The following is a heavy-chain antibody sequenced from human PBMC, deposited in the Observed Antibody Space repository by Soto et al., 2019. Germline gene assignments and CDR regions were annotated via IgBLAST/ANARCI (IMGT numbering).Heavy chain of an antibody. CDR1: GDSISSGNRY. V-gene: IGHV4-30-4*01. J-gene: IGHJ6*02. D-gene: IGHD3-16*01. CDR3: ARVPSPFDYYYAMDV. CDR2: IFSSGTT. Sequence: SETLSLTCTVSGDSISSGNRYWSWIRQAPGKGLEWIGYIFSSGTTYYNPSLKSRLTMSLDTSQNQFSLRLASVTDADSAVYYCARVPSPFDYYYAMDVWGQGTTVTVSS.